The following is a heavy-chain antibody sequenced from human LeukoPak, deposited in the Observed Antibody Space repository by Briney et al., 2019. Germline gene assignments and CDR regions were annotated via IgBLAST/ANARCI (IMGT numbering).Heavy chain of an antibody. CDR3: ARFSSTPD. V-gene: IGHV3-30-3*01. Sequence: PGGSLRLSCAASGFTFSSYAMHWVRQAPGKGLEWVAVISYDGSNKYYADSVKGRFTISRDNSKNTLYLQMNSLRAGDTAVYYCARFSSTPDWGQGTLVTVSS. D-gene: IGHD6-6*01. CDR2: ISYDGSNK. J-gene: IGHJ4*02. CDR1: GFTFSSYA.